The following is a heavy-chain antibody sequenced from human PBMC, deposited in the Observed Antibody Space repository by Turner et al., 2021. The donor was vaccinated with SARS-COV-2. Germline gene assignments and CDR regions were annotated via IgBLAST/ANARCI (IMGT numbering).Heavy chain of an antibody. D-gene: IGHD3-3*01. CDR1: GFNFCNAW. CDR3: TTDIGPITIFGVATRYGMDV. CDR2: IKSKTEGGTT. J-gene: IGHJ6*02. V-gene: IGHV3-15*01. Sequence: EVQLVESGGGLVKPGGSLRLSCAASGFNFCNAWMSWVRQAPGKGLEWVGRIKSKTEGGTTDYAAPVKGRFTISRDDSKNTVYLQMNSLKTEDTAVYYCTTDIGPITIFGVATRYGMDVWGQGTTVTVSS.